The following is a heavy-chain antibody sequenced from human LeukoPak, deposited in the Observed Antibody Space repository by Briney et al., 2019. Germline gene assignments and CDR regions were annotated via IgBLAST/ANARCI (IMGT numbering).Heavy chain of an antibody. J-gene: IGHJ3*02. CDR3: ARSYCSSTSCYRDAFDI. Sequence: SETLSLTCTVSGGSISSYYWSWIRQPAGKGLEWIGRIYTSGSTNYNPSLKSRVTMSVDTSKNQFSLKLSSVTAADTAVYYCARSYCSSTSCYRDAFDIWGQGTMVTVSS. V-gene: IGHV4-4*07. CDR2: IYTSGST. CDR1: GGSISSYY. D-gene: IGHD2-2*01.